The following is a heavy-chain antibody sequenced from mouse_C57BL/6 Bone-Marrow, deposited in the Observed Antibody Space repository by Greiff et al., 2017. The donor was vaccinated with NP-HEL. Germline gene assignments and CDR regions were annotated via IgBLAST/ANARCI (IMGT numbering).Heavy chain of an antibody. V-gene: IGHV1-75*01. Sequence: VKLQQSGPELVKPGASVKISCKASGYTFTDYYINWVKQRPGQGLEWIGWIFPGSGSTYYNEKFKGKATLTVDKSSSTAYMLLSSLTSEDSAVYFCAREGIYYYGSSNYFDYWGQGTTLTVSS. J-gene: IGHJ2*01. D-gene: IGHD1-1*01. CDR1: GYTFTDYY. CDR2: IFPGSGST. CDR3: AREGIYYYGSSNYFDY.